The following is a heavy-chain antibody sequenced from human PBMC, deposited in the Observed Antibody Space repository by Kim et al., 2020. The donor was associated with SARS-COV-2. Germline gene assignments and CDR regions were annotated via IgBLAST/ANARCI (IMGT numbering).Heavy chain of an antibody. CDR2: VYFSGST. D-gene: IGHD3-3*01. V-gene: IGHV4-59*01. CDR1: GGSITSYY. J-gene: IGHJ4*01. CDR3: ARDGGIGYSYYFDY. Sequence: SETLSLTCTVSGGSITSYYWGWIRQPPGNGLEWIGYVYFSGSTNYNPSLKSRVTISIDTSKYQFSLRLSSVTAADTAVYYCARDGGIGYSYYFDYWGHGTLVTVYS.